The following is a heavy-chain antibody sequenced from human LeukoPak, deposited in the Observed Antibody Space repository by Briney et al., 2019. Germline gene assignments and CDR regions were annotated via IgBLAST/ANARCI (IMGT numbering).Heavy chain of an antibody. Sequence: SETLSLTCTVSGGSIRSYYWGWMRQPPGKGLVGLGYIYYSGCTNYHPSLESRVTISVGPSKNQFSLKLSSVTAADTAVYYCARVDSAVTTRYNWFDPWGQGTLVTDCS. D-gene: IGHD4-17*01. J-gene: IGHJ5*02. CDR3: ARVDSAVTTRYNWFDP. CDR2: IYYSGCT. CDR1: GGSIRSYY. V-gene: IGHV4-59*01.